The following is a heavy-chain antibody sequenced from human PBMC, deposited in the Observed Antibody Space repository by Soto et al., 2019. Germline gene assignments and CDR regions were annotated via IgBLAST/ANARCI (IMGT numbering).Heavy chain of an antibody. CDR3: ARDVGYSYLDV. V-gene: IGHV4-59*01. J-gene: IGHJ6*02. CDR1: GGSISSYY. D-gene: IGHD5-18*01. Sequence: QVQLQESGPGLVKPSEILSLTCTVSGGSISSYYWSWIRQPPGKGLEWIGYIYYSGSTNYNPSLQSRVTISVDTSKNQFYLKLSSVTAADTAVYYCARDVGYSYLDVWGQGTTVTVSS. CDR2: IYYSGST.